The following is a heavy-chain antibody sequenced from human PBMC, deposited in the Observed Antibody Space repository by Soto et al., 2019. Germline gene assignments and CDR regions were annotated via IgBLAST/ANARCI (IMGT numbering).Heavy chain of an antibody. CDR1: GFTFSSYG. J-gene: IGHJ4*02. V-gene: IGHV3-33*01. CDR3: ARDTDCGGDCAALGY. CDR2: IWYDGSNK. Sequence: QVQLVESGGGVVQPGRSLRLSCAASGFTFSSYGMHWVRQAPGKGLEWVAVIWYDGSNKYYADSVKGRFTISRDNSKNTLYLQMNRLRAEDTAVYYCARDTDCGGDCAALGYWGQGTLVTVSS. D-gene: IGHD2-21*02.